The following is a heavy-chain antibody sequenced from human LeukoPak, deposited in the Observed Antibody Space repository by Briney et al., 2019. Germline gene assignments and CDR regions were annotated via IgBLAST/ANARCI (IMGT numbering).Heavy chain of an antibody. CDR1: GYTLSELS. D-gene: IGHD1-7*01. CDR2: FDPEDGET. V-gene: IGHV1-24*01. CDR3: ATSAYKWNYGWFDP. J-gene: IGHJ5*02. Sequence: ASVKVSCKVSGYTLSELSMHWVRQAPGKGLEWMGGFDPEDGETIYAHKFQGRVTMTEDTSIDTAYMELSSLRSEDTAVYYCATSAYKWNYGWFDPWGQGTLVTVSS.